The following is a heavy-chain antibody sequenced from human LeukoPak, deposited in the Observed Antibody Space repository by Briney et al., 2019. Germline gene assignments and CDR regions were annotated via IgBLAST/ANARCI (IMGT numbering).Heavy chain of an antibody. J-gene: IGHJ3*02. CDR1: GGSISTYY. CDR3: ARDSVRGFVVVTANAFDI. D-gene: IGHD2-21*02. Sequence: PSETLSLTCTVSGGSISTYYWSWIRQPPGKRLEWIGYTHYSGSTNYNPSLKSRVTISVDTSKNQFSLNLSSVTAADTAVYYCARDSVRGFVVVTANAFDIWGQGTMVTVSS. CDR2: THYSGST. V-gene: IGHV4-59*12.